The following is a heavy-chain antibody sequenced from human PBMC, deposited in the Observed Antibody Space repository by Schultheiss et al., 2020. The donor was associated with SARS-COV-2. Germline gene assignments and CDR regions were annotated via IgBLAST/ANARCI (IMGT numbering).Heavy chain of an antibody. Sequence: RGSLRLSCAASGFTFSSYAMSWVRQAPGKGLEWVSAISGSGGSTYYADSVKGRFTISRDNSKNTLYLQMNSLRAEDTAVYYCAKDLKGSYSSSWFDYWGQGTLVTVSS. CDR1: GFTFSSYA. CDR3: AKDLKGSYSSSWFDY. J-gene: IGHJ4*02. V-gene: IGHV3-23*01. D-gene: IGHD6-13*01. CDR2: ISGSGGST.